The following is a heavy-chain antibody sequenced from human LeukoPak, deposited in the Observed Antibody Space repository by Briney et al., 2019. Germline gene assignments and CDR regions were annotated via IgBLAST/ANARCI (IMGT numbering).Heavy chain of an antibody. J-gene: IGHJ4*02. CDR2: IYYSGST. CDR3: ARTAVDTTTNFDS. D-gene: IGHD5-18*01. Sequence: SDTLSLTCAVSGYSIRSSNWWGWIRQPPGTGLEWIGYIYYSGSTYYNPSLKSRVTMSVDTSKNQFSLKLSSVTAVDTAVYYCARTAVDTTTNFDSWGQGTLVTVSS. CDR1: GYSIRSSNW. V-gene: IGHV4-28*01.